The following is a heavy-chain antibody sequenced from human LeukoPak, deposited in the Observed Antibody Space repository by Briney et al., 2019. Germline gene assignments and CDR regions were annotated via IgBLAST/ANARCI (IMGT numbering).Heavy chain of an antibody. CDR1: GFIFSSYW. Sequence: GGSLRLSCAASGFIFSSYWMSWVRQAPGKGLEWVANIKQDGSEKYYVDSVKGRFTISRDNAKHSPSLQMNSLRAEDTAVYYCARDRLYGPPDYWGQGTLVTVSS. V-gene: IGHV3-7*01. CDR3: ARDRLYGPPDY. D-gene: IGHD4-17*01. CDR2: IKQDGSEK. J-gene: IGHJ4*02.